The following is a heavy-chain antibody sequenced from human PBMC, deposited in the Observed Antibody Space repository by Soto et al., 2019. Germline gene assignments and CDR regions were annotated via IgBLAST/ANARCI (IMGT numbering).Heavy chain of an antibody. CDR1: GGTFSRYG. CDR3: ARAAAENYYYGMEV. J-gene: IGHJ6*02. CDR2: IIPIFGTT. D-gene: IGHD6-25*01. V-gene: IGHV1-69*13. Sequence: ASVKVSCKASGGTFSRYGISWVRQAPGHGLEWMGGIIPIFGTTNYPQKFHSRATITADESTRTAYMELSRLRSEDTAAHYCARAAAENYYYGMEVWGQGTTGTVSS.